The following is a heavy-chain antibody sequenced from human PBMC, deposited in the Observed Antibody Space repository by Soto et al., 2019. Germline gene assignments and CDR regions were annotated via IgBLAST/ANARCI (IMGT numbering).Heavy chain of an antibody. CDR2: INHSGST. V-gene: IGHV4-34*01. D-gene: IGHD3-3*01. J-gene: IGHJ6*03. Sequence: PSETLSLTCAVYGGSFSGYYWSWIRQPPGKGLEWIGEINHSGSTNYNPSLKSRVTISVDTSKNQFSLKLSSVTAADTAVYYCARVNVVGRYDFWSGSYYYYYMDVWGKGTTVTVSS. CDR3: ARVNVVGRYDFWSGSYYYYYMDV. CDR1: GGSFSGYY.